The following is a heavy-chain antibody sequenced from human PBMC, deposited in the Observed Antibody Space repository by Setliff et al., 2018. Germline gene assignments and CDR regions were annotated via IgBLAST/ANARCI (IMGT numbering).Heavy chain of an antibody. Sequence: SETLSLTCSVSGGSINSGSYYWSWIRQSAGKGLEWIGYIYTSGSTNYNPSLKSRVTISVDTSKNQFSLKLTSVTAADTAVYYCARQPYSTTYYYYYYYMDVWGKGTTVTVSS. J-gene: IGHJ6*03. CDR2: IYTSGST. D-gene: IGHD6-13*01. CDR1: GGSINSGSYY. CDR3: ARQPYSTTYYYYYYYMDV. V-gene: IGHV4-61*09.